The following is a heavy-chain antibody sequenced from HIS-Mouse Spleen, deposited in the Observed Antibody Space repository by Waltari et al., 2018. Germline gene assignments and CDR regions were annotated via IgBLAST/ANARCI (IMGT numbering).Heavy chain of an antibody. CDR1: GYTFTGYY. CDR2: INTTRGGT. V-gene: IGHV1-2*02. Sequence: QVQLVQSGAEVKKPGASVNVSCKASGYTFTGYYMHWVRQAPGQGLEGMGWINTTRGGTNSAQKFEGRVTMTRDTSISTAYMELSRLRSDDTAVYYCARDRSSSWYAFDIWGQGTMVTVSS. CDR3: ARDRSSSWYAFDI. J-gene: IGHJ3*02. D-gene: IGHD6-13*01.